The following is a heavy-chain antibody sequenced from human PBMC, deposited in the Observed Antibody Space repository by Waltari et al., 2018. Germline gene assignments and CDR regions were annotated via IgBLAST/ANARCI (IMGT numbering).Heavy chain of an antibody. V-gene: IGHV4-38-2*02. J-gene: IGHJ4*02. D-gene: IGHD6-19*01. CDR1: GDSIRSNYY. Sequence: QVQLQESGPGLVKPSETLSVTCTVSGDSIRSNYYWGWIRQPPGKGLEWIGTMWHGGGTDYTPSLKSRVIISMDTPKNQFALKLNSVTAADTAVYYCARNSSGWSFDSWGQGTLVTVSS. CDR3: ARNSSGWSFDS. CDR2: MWHGGGT.